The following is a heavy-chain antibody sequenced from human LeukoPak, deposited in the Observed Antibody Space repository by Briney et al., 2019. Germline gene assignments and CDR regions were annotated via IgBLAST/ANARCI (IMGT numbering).Heavy chain of an antibody. J-gene: IGHJ6*02. CDR1: GYTFTSYG. Sequence: GASVKVSCKASGYTFTSYGISWVRQAPGQGLEWMGWISAYNGNTNYAQKLQGRVTMTTDTSPSTAYMELRSLRSDDTAVYYCARDTKLDLSSGWDKLYYYYYGMDVWGQGTTVTVSS. CDR2: ISAYNGNT. D-gene: IGHD6-19*01. V-gene: IGHV1-18*01. CDR3: ARDTKLDLSSGWDKLYYYYYGMDV.